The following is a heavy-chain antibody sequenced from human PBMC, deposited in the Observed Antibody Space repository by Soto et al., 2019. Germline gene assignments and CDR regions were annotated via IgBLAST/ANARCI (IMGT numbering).Heavy chain of an antibody. V-gene: IGHV1-2*02. J-gene: IGHJ6*02. Sequence: ASVKVSCKASGYTFIGFSLHWVRQAPGQGLEWMGWINPKNGDTYYAQKFQGRVTMTRDTSINTVYMELNSLKSDDTAVYYCSKGRWTVGHCSGGSCYDGMDVWGQGTTVTVSS. CDR3: SKGRWTVGHCSGGSCYDGMDV. D-gene: IGHD2-15*01. CDR1: GYTFIGFS. CDR2: INPKNGDT.